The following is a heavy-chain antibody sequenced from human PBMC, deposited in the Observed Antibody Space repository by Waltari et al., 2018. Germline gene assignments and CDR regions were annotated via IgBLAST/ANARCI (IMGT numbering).Heavy chain of an antibody. CDR2: IRYDGSKK. Sequence: QVQVVESGGGVVQPGGSLSLSCATPGFTFSTHGMHWVRQAPGKGVEWVAFIRYDGSKKYYADSVKGRFTISRDNSKNTMYVQMNSLRADDTAVYYCARGRSNSQGDAFDIWGQGTMVTVSS. V-gene: IGHV3-30*02. J-gene: IGHJ3*02. D-gene: IGHD1-26*01. CDR1: GFTFSTHG. CDR3: ARGRSNSQGDAFDI.